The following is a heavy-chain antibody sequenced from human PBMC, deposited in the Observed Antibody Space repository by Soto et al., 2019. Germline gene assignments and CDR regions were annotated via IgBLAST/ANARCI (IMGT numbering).Heavy chain of an antibody. D-gene: IGHD5-18*01. CDR3: AKDRGDTAMVSPGGGKYYYYYMGV. Sequence: QPGGSLRLSCAASGFTFDDYAMHWVRQAPGKGLEWVSGISWNSGSIGYADSVKGRFTISRDNAKNSLYLQMNSLRAEDTALYYCAKDRGDTAMVSPGGGKYYYYYMGVWGKGTTVTVSS. CDR1: GFTFDDYA. J-gene: IGHJ6*03. CDR2: ISWNSGSI. V-gene: IGHV3-9*01.